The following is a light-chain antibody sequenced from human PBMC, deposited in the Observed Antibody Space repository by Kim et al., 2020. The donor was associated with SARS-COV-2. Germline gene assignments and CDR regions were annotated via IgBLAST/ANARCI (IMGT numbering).Light chain of an antibody. CDR2: DDS. CDR3: QVWDSSSDHPVV. V-gene: IGLV3-21*03. CDR1: NIGSKS. J-gene: IGLJ2*01. Sequence: PGKTARMTCGGNNIGSKSVHWYQQKPGQAPVLVVYDDSERPSGIPERFSGSNSGNTATLTISRVEAGDEADYYCQVWDSSSDHPVVFGGGTQLTVL.